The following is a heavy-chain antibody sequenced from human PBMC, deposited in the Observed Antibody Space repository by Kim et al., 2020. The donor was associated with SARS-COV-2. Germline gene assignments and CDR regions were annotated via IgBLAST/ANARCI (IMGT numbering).Heavy chain of an antibody. CDR3: AAERRIAVAVLDY. D-gene: IGHD6-19*01. V-gene: IGHV4-61*02. Sequence: SETLSLTCTVSGGSISSGSYYWSWIRQPAGKGLEWIGRIYTSGSTNYNPSLKSRVTISVDTSKNQFSLKLSSVTAADTAVYYCAAERRIAVAVLDYWGQGTLVTVSS. CDR2: IYTSGST. CDR1: GGSISSGSYY. J-gene: IGHJ4*02.